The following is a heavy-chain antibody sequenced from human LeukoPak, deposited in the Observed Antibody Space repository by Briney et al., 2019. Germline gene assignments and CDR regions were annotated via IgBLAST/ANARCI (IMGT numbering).Heavy chain of an antibody. CDR1: GYSFTSYW. Sequence: GESLRISCKGSGYSFTSYWIGWVRQMPGKGLEWMGIIYPGDSDTRYSPSFQGQVTISADKSISTAYLQWSSLKASDTAMYYCASRQRDDYDSSGYLYDAFDIWGQGTMVTVSS. V-gene: IGHV5-51*01. D-gene: IGHD3-22*01. CDR3: ASRQRDDYDSSGYLYDAFDI. J-gene: IGHJ3*02. CDR2: IYPGDSDT.